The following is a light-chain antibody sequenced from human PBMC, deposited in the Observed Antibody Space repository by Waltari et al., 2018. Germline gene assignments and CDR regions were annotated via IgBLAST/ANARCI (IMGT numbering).Light chain of an antibody. CDR2: AAS. CDR1: QDISSF. CDR3: QQFTTYPIT. V-gene: IGKV1-9*01. Sequence: DIQLTQSPSFLSASVGDRVTITCRARQDISSFLAWYQQKPGGAPKLLIYAASALQRGIPSRVTGSGSGTEFTLTISSLQPEDFATYYCQQFTTYPITVGPGTNVDV. J-gene: IGKJ3*01.